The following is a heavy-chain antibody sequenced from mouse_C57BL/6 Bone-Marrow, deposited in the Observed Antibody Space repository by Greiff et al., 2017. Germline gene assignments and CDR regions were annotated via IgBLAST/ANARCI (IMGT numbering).Heavy chain of an antibody. V-gene: IGHV8-12*01. Sequence: QVTLKESGPGILQSSQTLSLTCSFSGFSLSTSGMGVSWSRQPSGKGLEWLAHIYWDDDKRYNPSLKSRLTISKDTSRNQVFLKITSVDTADTATYYCARSRGLRRRYYAMDYWGQGTSVTVSS. CDR1: GFSLSTSGMG. CDR2: IYWDDDK. D-gene: IGHD2-4*01. J-gene: IGHJ4*01. CDR3: ARSRGLRRRYYAMDY.